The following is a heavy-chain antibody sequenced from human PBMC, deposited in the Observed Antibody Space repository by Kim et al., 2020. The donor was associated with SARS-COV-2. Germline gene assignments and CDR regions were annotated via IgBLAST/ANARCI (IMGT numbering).Heavy chain of an antibody. V-gene: IGHV3-11*03. CDR2: ISSSSSYT. Sequence: GGSLRLSCAASGFTFSDYYMSWIRQAPGKGLEWVSYISSSSSYTNYADSVKGRFTISRDNAKNSLYLQMSSLRAEDTAVYYCARKRVYDAFDIWGQGTMVTVSS. CDR3: ARKRVYDAFDI. CDR1: GFTFSDYY. J-gene: IGHJ3*02. D-gene: IGHD6-13*01.